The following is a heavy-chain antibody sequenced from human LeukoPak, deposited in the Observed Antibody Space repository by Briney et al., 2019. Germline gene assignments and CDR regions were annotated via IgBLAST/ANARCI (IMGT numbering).Heavy chain of an antibody. Sequence: GGSLRLSCAASGFTVSSSHMTWVRQAVGKGLEGVSFIYSGGDTSYADSVKGRFTISRDNSKNTLYLQMNSLRAEDTAVYYCARVYNYVFDYWGQGTLVTVSS. J-gene: IGHJ4*02. V-gene: IGHV3-53*01. CDR3: ARVYNYVFDY. D-gene: IGHD3-10*02. CDR2: IYSGGDT. CDR1: GFTVSSSH.